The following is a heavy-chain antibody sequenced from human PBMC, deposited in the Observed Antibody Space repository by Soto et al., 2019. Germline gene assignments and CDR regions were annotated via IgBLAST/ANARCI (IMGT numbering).Heavy chain of an antibody. CDR3: AKVRTGTTNEFYFDY. Sequence: AGGSLRLSCAASGFTFSSYDMSWVRQAPGKGLEWVSAISGSGGSTYYADSVKGRFTISRDNSKNTLYLQMNSLRAEDTAVYYCAKVRTGTTNEFYFDYWGQGTLVTVSS. CDR1: GFTFSSYD. CDR2: ISGSGGST. J-gene: IGHJ4*02. V-gene: IGHV3-23*01. D-gene: IGHD1-7*01.